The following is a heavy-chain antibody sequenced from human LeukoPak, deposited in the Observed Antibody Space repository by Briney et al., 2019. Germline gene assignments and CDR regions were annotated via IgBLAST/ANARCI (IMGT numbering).Heavy chain of an antibody. CDR2: INSNSGGT. Sequence: ASVKVSCKASGYTFTGYYMYWVRQAPGQGLEWMGWINSNSGGTNYGQRFQGRVTMTRDTSISTVYMELSRLTSDDTAVYYCARDCCFGFGELRGMDVWGQGTTVTVSS. V-gene: IGHV1-2*02. J-gene: IGHJ6*02. CDR3: ARDCCFGFGELRGMDV. CDR1: GYTFTGYY. D-gene: IGHD3-10*01.